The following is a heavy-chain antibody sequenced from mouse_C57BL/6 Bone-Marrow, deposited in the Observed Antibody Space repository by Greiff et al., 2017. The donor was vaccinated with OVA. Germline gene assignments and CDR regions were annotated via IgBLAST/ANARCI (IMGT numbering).Heavy chain of an antibody. CDR3: ARRLRGRFDY. V-gene: IGHV1-61*01. D-gene: IGHD1-1*01. CDR1: GYTFTSYW. CDR2: IYPSDSET. Sequence: VQLQQSGAELVRPGSSVKLSCKASGYTFTSYWMDWVKQRPGQGLEWIGNIYPSDSETHYNQKFKDKATLTVDKSSSTAYMQLSSLTSEDSAVYYCARRLRGRFDYWGQGTTLTVSS. J-gene: IGHJ2*01.